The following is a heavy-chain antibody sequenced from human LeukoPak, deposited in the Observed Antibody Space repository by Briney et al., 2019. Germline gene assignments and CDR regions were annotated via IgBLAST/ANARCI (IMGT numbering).Heavy chain of an antibody. D-gene: IGHD3-22*01. V-gene: IGHV3-30*02. J-gene: IGHJ4*02. CDR1: GFTFSSYG. Sequence: QPGGSLRLSCAASGFTFSSYGMHWVRQAPGKGLEWVAFIRYDGSNKYYADSVKGRFTISRDNSKNTLYLQMNSLRAEDTAVYYCAKSKRGNYDSSGYYSAYFDYWGQGTLVTVSS. CDR3: AKSKRGNYDSSGYYSAYFDY. CDR2: IRYDGSNK.